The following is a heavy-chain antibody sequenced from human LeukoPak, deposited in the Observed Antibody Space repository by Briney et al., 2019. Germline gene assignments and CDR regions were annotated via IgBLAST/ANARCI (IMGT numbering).Heavy chain of an antibody. CDR3: AKDLGSDYVSGEGNFYDY. CDR2: INGDGRST. J-gene: IGHJ4*02. CDR1: GFTFSNYW. Sequence: GGSLRLSCAASGFTFSNYWMHWVRQAPGKGLVWVSRINGDGRSTTYADSVKGRFTISRDNAKNSLYLQMNSLRAEDTAVYYCAKDLGSDYVSGEGNFYDYWGRGTLVTVSS. V-gene: IGHV3-74*01. D-gene: IGHD3-16*01.